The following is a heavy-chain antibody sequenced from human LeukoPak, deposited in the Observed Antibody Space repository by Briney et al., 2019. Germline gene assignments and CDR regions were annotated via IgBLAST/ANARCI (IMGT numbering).Heavy chain of an antibody. V-gene: IGHV1-18*01. CDR3: ARTYYCYYMDV. J-gene: IGHJ6*03. CDR1: GYTFTSYG. Sequence: ASVKVSCQASGYTFTSYGISWVRQAPGQGLEGMGWINAYNGNNNYAQKLQGRVTLTTDTSTSTAYMELRSLRSDDTAVYYCARTYYCYYMDVWGKGTTVTVSS. CDR2: INAYNGNN.